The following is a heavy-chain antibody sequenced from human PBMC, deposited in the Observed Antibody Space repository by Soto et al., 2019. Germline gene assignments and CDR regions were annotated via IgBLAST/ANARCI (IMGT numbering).Heavy chain of an antibody. CDR2: ISAYNGNT. V-gene: IGHV1-18*01. Sequence: ASVKVSCKASGYTFTSYGISWVRQAPGQGLEWMGWISAYNGNTNYAQKLQGRVTMTTDTSTSTAYMELRSLRSDDTAVYYCAREREDYGENWFDPWGQGTLVTVSS. CDR1: GYTFTSYG. J-gene: IGHJ5*02. CDR3: AREREDYGENWFDP. D-gene: IGHD4-17*01.